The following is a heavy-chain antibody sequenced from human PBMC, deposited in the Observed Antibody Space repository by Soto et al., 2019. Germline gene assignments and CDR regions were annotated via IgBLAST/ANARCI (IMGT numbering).Heavy chain of an antibody. D-gene: IGHD3-22*01. Sequence: HPGGSLRLSCAASGFTLIKYPMNWVRQVPGKGLEWVSYINNNSGIVYYADSVKGRFTISRDNAKNSLYLQMNSLRAEDTAVYYCARDQLYYNDISGRPLNAFDVWGQGTMVTVSS. CDR2: INNNSGIV. CDR3: ARDQLYYNDISGRPLNAFDV. V-gene: IGHV3-48*01. CDR1: GFTLIKYP. J-gene: IGHJ3*01.